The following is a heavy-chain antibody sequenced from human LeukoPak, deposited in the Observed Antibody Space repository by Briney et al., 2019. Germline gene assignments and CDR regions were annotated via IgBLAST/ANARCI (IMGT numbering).Heavy chain of an antibody. J-gene: IGHJ4*02. CDR3: ARGLKYYTTSGRLGY. Sequence: PSETLSLTCDVYGGFFSGYYWNWIRQPPGKGLEWIGGVDRTESANYNPSLKSRVAISVDKSKNQFSLKLSSVTAADTGVYYCARGLKYYTTSGRLGYWGQGTLVTVSS. D-gene: IGHD3-22*01. CDR1: GGFFSGYY. V-gene: IGHV4-34*01. CDR2: VDRTESA.